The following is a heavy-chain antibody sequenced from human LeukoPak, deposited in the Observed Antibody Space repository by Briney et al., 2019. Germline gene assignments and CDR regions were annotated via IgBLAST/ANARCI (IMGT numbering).Heavy chain of an antibody. J-gene: IGHJ4*02. Sequence: LSETLSLTCTVSGGSISSYYWSWLRQPPGKGLEWIGYIYYSGSTNYNPSLKSRVTISVDTSKNQFSLKLSSVTAADTAVYYCARGVGASSRWGQGSLVTVSS. CDR2: IYYSGST. D-gene: IGHD1-26*01. CDR3: ARGVGASSR. CDR1: GGSISSYY. V-gene: IGHV4-59*01.